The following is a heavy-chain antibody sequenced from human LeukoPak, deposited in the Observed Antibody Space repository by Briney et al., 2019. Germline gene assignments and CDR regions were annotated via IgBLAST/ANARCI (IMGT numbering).Heavy chain of an antibody. V-gene: IGHV3-30*03. CDR3: ARDYPARHCSSGSCYLTSAFDI. CDR2: ISYDGSNK. D-gene: IGHD2-15*01. CDR1: GFTFSSYG. J-gene: IGHJ3*02. Sequence: PGRSLRLSCAASGFTFSSYGMHWVRQAPGKGLEWVAVISYDGSNKYYADSVKGRFTISRDNAKNSLYLQMNSLRAEDTALYHCARDYPARHCSSGSCYLTSAFDIWGQGTMVTVSS.